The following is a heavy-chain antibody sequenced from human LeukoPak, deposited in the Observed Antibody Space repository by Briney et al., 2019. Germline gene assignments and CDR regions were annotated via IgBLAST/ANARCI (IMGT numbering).Heavy chain of an antibody. CDR2: IKPEGSEK. CDR3: AREREPSYYDSSGYYFDY. Sequence: PGGSLRLSCAVSGFTFSSYWMSWVRHAPGKGLGWVANIKPEGSEKYYVDSVKGRFSISRDNAKKSLYLQMKSLRAEDTAVYYCAREREPSYYDSSGYYFDYWGQGTLVTVSS. J-gene: IGHJ4*02. V-gene: IGHV3-7*01. CDR1: GFTFSSYW. D-gene: IGHD3-22*01.